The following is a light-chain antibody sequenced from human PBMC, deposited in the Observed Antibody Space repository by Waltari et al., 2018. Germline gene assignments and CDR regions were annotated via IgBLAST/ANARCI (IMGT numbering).Light chain of an antibody. V-gene: IGKV3-15*01. CDR1: QSIGDN. CDR3: QQCNDWPPYT. J-gene: IGKJ2*01. CDR2: SAS. Sequence: EIVVTQSPATLSVSPGERATLYCTASQSIGDNLAWYQQKPGQPPRLLIYSASRRLPGVPDRFSGSGSGTDFTLTISSLQSEDFAVYYCQQCNDWPPYTFGRGTKLEI.